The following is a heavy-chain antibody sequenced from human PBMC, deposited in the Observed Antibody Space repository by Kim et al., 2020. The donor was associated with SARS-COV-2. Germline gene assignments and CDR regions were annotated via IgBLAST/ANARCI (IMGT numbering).Heavy chain of an antibody. D-gene: IGHD2-2*01. CDR3: AREDHQLQHYYYGMDV. V-gene: IGHV4-4*07. CDR1: GGSISSYY. J-gene: IGHJ6*02. Sequence: SETLSLTCTVSGGSISSYYWSWIRQPAGKGLEWIGRIYTSGSTNYNPSLKSRVTMSVDTSKNQFSLKLSSVTAADTAVYYCAREDHQLQHYYYGMDVWGQGTTVTVSS. CDR2: IYTSGST.